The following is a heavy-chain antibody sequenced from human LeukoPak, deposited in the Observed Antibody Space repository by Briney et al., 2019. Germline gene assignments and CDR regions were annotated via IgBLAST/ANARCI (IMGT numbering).Heavy chain of an antibody. CDR3: ARADIVASGLLDY. CDR2: IFPSGGEI. V-gene: IGHV3-21*01. D-gene: IGHD5-12*01. Sequence: GGSLRLSCAASGFTFSTFAMIWVRQPPGKGLEWVSSIFPSGGEIHYADSVRGRFTISRDNAKNSLYLQMNSLRAEDTAVYYCARADIVASGLLDYWGQGTLVTVSS. CDR1: GFTFSTFA. J-gene: IGHJ4*02.